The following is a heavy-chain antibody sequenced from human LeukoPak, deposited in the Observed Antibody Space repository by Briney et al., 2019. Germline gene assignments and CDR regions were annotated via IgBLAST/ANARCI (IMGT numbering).Heavy chain of an antibody. CDR1: GFTFSDYA. J-gene: IGHJ4*02. Sequence: GGSLRLSCAASGFTFSDYAMHWVRQAPGKGLEYVSAINSNGGTTFYANSVKDRFIISRDNSKNTLYLQMGSLRAEDMAVYYCARRHDYGDFWGQGTLVTVSS. CDR2: INSNGGTT. V-gene: IGHV3-64*01. CDR3: ARRHDYGDF.